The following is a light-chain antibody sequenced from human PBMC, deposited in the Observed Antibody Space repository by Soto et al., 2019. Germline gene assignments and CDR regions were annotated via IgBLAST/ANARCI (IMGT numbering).Light chain of an antibody. CDR3: QQRSNWPS. CDR2: DTS. Sequence: EIVLTHSPATLALSPGEIATLSCRASQSVRSYLAWYQQKPGQAPRLLIYDTSNRATGIPARFSGSGSGTDFTLTISSLEPEDFAVYYCQQRSNWPSFGPGTKVDIK. V-gene: IGKV3-11*01. J-gene: IGKJ3*01. CDR1: QSVRSY.